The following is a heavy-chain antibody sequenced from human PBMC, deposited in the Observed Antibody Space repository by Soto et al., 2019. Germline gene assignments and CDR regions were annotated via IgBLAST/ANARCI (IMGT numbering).Heavy chain of an antibody. CDR1: GGSISSSNW. CDR2: IYHSGST. CDR3: ARRYCTNGVCYSGGWFDP. Sequence: SETLSLTCAVSGGSISSSNWWSWVRQPPGKGLEWIGEIYHSGSTDYNPSLKSRVTISVGKSKNQFSLKLSSVTAADTAVYYCARRYCTNGVCYSGGWFDPWGQGTLVTVSS. J-gene: IGHJ5*02. D-gene: IGHD2-8*01. V-gene: IGHV4-4*02.